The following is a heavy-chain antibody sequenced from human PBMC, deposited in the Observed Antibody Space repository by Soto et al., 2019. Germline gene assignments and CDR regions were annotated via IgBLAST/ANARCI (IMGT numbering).Heavy chain of an antibody. D-gene: IGHD1-1*01. Sequence: QVQLVQSGAEVKKPGSSVKVSCEASGGTFSNYPFTWVRQAPGQGLEGMGGIIPIFGTITYAQQFQGRVTISADESTSVVYMEMSDLTSEDTAVYYCARPRTVATTKGYDYWGQGTLVTVSS. J-gene: IGHJ4*02. CDR2: IIPIFGTI. CDR3: ARPRTVATTKGYDY. CDR1: GGTFSNYP. V-gene: IGHV1-69*01.